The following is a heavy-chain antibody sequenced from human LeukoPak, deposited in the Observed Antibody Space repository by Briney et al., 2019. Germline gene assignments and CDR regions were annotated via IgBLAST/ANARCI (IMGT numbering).Heavy chain of an antibody. CDR1: GGTFSSYA. J-gene: IGHJ5*02. V-gene: IGHV1-69*13. CDR3: ARAAALMLNWFDP. CDR2: IIPIFGTA. D-gene: IGHD6-13*01. Sequence: SVKVSCKASGGTFSSYAISWVRQAPGQGLEWMGGIIPIFGTANYAQKFQGRVTITADESTSTAYMELRSLRSDDTAVYYCARAAALMLNWFDPWGQGTLVTVSS.